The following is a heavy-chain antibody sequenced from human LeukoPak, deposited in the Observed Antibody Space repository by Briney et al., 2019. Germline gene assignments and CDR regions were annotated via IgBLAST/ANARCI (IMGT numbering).Heavy chain of an antibody. J-gene: IGHJ4*02. D-gene: IGHD3-3*01. V-gene: IGHV3-48*03. Sequence: PGGSLRLSCAASGFTFSSYEMNWVRQAPGKGLEWVSYISSSGSTIYYADSVKGRFTISRDNAKNSLYLQMNSLRAEDTAVYYCARVEVRFLEGAPPPDYWGQGTLVTVSS. CDR1: GFTFSSYE. CDR2: ISSSGSTI. CDR3: ARVEVRFLEGAPPPDY.